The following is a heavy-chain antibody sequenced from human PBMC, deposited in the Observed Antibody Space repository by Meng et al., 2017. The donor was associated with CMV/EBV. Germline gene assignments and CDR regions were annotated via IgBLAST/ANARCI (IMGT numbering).Heavy chain of an antibody. J-gene: IGHJ6*02. CDR2: ISSSSSYI. D-gene: IGHD2-2*01. CDR1: GFTFSSYS. Sequence: GSLRLSCAVSGFTFSSYSMNWVRHAPGKGLEWVSSISSSSSYIYYADSVKGRFTISRDNAKNSLYLQMNSLRTEDTAVYYCARDGLECSSTSCDYYYYYGMDVWGQGTTVTVSS. V-gene: IGHV3-21*01. CDR3: ARDGLECSSTSCDYYYYYGMDV.